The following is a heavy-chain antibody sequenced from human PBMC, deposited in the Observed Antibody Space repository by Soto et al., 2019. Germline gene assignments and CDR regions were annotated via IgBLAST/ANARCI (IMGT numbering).Heavy chain of an antibody. D-gene: IGHD3-16*01. J-gene: IGHJ5*02. CDR3: ARSGDWLDP. CDR1: GFSLSTSGVG. CDR2: IYWDDDK. V-gene: IGHV2-5*02. Sequence: QITLKASGPTLVKPTQTLTLTCTFSGFSLSTSGVGVGWIRQPPGKALEWLALIYWDDDKRDSPSLKSRLTITKDTSKNQVVLTRTNMDPVDAATYYSARSGDWLDPWGQGTLVTVSS.